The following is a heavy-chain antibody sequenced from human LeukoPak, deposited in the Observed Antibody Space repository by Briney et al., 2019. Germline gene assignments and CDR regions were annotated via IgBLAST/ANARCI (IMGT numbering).Heavy chain of an antibody. CDR1: GYTFTSYY. CDR3: ARVRIWFRGSAAAAFDI. V-gene: IGHV1-46*01. D-gene: IGHD3-10*01. Sequence: ASVKVSCKASGYTFTSYYMHWVRQAPGQGLEWMGIINPSGGSTSYAQKFQGRVTMTRDMSTSTVYMELSSLRSEDTAVYYCARVRIWFRGSAAAAFDIWGQGTMVTVSS. CDR2: INPSGGST. J-gene: IGHJ3*02.